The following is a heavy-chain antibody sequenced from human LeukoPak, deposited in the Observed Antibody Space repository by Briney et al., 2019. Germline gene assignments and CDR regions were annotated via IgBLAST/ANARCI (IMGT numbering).Heavy chain of an antibody. D-gene: IGHD2-15*01. CDR1: GSSVMKNY. Sequence: GRCPRLSCAASGSSVMKNYMRWVREAPGKGLECGLVTYSGGSTFYAASAKGIFTIYRDNSTNTLYVQMNSLRAEHTAVYYCASDSYSPEYFQHWGRGTRVTVSS. CDR3: ASDSYSPEYFQH. V-gene: IGHV3-66*01. CDR2: TYSGGST. J-gene: IGHJ1*01.